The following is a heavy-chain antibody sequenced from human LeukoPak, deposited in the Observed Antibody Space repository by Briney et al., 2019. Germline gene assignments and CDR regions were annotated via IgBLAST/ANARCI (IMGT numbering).Heavy chain of an antibody. D-gene: IGHD3-10*01. CDR1: GFTFSSYW. V-gene: IGHV3-7*01. CDR2: IKSDGGEK. CDR3: ARGDYASGSDY. J-gene: IGHJ4*02. Sequence: GSLRLSCAASGFTFSSYWMSWVRQAPGKGLEWVANIKSDGGEKYYVDSVKGRFTISRDNAKNSLSLQMNSLRAEDTAVYYCARGDYASGSDYWGQGTLVTVSS.